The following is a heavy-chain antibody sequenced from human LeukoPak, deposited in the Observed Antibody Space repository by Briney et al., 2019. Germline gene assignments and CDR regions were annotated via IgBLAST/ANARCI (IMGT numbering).Heavy chain of an antibody. Sequence: SQTLSLTCAISGDSVPSNSAAWNWIRQSPSRGLEWLGRTYYRSKWYNDYAVSVKSRITINPDTSKNQFSLQLNSVTPEDTAVYYCARDDGIAVAGRFDYWGQGTLVTVSS. V-gene: IGHV6-1*01. CDR1: GDSVPSNSAA. CDR2: TYYRSKWYN. J-gene: IGHJ4*02. CDR3: ARDDGIAVAGRFDY. D-gene: IGHD6-19*01.